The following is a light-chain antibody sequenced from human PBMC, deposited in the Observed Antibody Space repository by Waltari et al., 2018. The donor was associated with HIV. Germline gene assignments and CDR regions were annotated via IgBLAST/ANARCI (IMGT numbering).Light chain of an antibody. CDR1: NLRTWY. Sequence: SSEVTQDTAVSVALGQTVNITCLGENLRTWYARWYQQKQDQAPVLVSYGKNKRPAEIPDRFSSSASRNTASLTITGAQAEDEADYYCKTRDRSGNLYVFVTGTTVTVL. V-gene: IGLV3-19*01. CDR2: GKN. CDR3: KTRDRSGNLYV. J-gene: IGLJ1*01.